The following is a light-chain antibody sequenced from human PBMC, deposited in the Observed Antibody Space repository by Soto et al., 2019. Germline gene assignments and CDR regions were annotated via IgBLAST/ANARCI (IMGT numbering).Light chain of an antibody. J-gene: IGLJ1*01. CDR2: DNT. CDR1: TSNLGAGYD. Sequence: QSVLTQPASVSGAPGQSVSISCTGTTSNLGAGYDVHWYQHLPGTAPTLLISDNTNRPSGVPDRFSGSNSGSSASLAISGLQSEDEADYYCQSYDNSLRAYVFGPGTKLTVL. CDR3: QSYDNSLRAYV. V-gene: IGLV1-40*01.